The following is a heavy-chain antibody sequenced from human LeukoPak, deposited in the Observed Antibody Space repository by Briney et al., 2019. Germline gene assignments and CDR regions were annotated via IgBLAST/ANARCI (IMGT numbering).Heavy chain of an antibody. CDR1: GGSISSYY. V-gene: IGHV4-59*01. CDR3: ARDRGPPLGMDV. J-gene: IGHJ6*02. CDR2: IYYSGST. D-gene: IGHD5-24*01. Sequence: SETLSLTCTVSGGSISSYYWSWIRQPPGKGLEWIGYIYYSGSTNYNPSLKSRVTISVDTSKNELSLKLSSVTAADTAVYYCARDRGPPLGMDVWGQGTTVTVSS.